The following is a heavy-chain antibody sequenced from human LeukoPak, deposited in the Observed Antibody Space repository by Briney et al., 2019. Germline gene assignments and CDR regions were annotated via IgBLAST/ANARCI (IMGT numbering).Heavy chain of an antibody. CDR3: ANGRYHNL. CDR2: ITTSGGDT. V-gene: IGHV3-23*01. Sequence: GGSLRLSCAASGFTFSSYAMSWVRQAPGKGLEWVSHITTSGGDTYYADSVRGRFTISRDNSKNTLYLQMNSLRAEDTAVYYCANGRYHNLWGQGTLVTVS. CDR1: GFTFSSYA. J-gene: IGHJ5*02. D-gene: IGHD2-2*01.